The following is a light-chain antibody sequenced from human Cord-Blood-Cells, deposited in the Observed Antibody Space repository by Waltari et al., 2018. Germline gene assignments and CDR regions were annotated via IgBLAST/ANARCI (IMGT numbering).Light chain of an antibody. CDR3: SSYTSRSTWV. J-gene: IGLJ3*02. CDR1: SSDVGGYNY. CDR2: DVS. Sequence: QSALTPPASVSVSPGQSLTISCTGPSSDVGGYNYVPWYQQHPGKAPKLMIYDVSKRPSGVSNRFSGSKSGNTASLTISGLQAEDEADYYCSSYTSRSTWVFGGGTKLTVL. V-gene: IGLV2-14*01.